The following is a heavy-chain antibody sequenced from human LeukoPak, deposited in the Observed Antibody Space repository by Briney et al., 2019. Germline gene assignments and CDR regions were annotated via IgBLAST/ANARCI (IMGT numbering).Heavy chain of an antibody. CDR1: VGSISAYY. CDR2: IHYSGTT. J-gene: IGHJ4*02. V-gene: IGHV4-59*01. CDR3: TRFGTSSSRFFDQ. D-gene: IGHD6-6*01. Sequence: SETLSLTCTVSVGSISAYYWSWIRQPPGKGLEWFGYIHYSGTTNYYPSFKSRVTITLDTFKNQFSLKLNSVTAADTAVYYCTRFGTSSSRFFDQWGQGTLVTVSS.